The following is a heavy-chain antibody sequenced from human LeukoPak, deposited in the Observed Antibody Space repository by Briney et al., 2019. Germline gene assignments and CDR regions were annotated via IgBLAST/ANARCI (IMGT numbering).Heavy chain of an antibody. CDR1: GGSISSYY. J-gene: IGHJ4*02. V-gene: IGHV4-59*01. D-gene: IGHD6-13*01. Sequence: SETLSLTCTVSGGSISSYYWSWIRQPPGKGLEWIGYIYYSGSTNYNPSLKSRVTISVDTSENQFSLKLSSVTAADTAVYYCARSYSSSWYFFDYWGQGTLVTVSS. CDR2: IYYSGST. CDR3: ARSYSSSWYFFDY.